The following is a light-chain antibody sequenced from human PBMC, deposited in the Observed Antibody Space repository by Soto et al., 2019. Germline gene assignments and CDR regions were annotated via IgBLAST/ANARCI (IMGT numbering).Light chain of an antibody. CDR3: QQSYSTPRT. CDR1: QSMSRY. J-gene: IGKJ2*01. V-gene: IGKV1-39*01. CDR2: AAS. Sequence: DIQMTQSPCSLSASVGDRVTITCRASQSMSRYLNWYHQKPGKAPKLLIYAASSLQSGVPSRFSGSGSGTDFTLTISSLHPEDFATYYCQQSYSTPRTFGQGTKLEIK.